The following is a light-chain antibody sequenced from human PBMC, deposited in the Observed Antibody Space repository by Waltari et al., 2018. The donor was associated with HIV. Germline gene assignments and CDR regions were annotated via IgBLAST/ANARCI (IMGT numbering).Light chain of an antibody. J-gene: IGLJ3*02. Sequence: SVLTQPPSASGTPGQRVTISCSGSSSNIESYPVSWYQQLPGTAPKLLLYSNNQRPSGVPDRFSGSKSGTSASLAISGLQSEDEADFYCAAWDDSLNGWVFGGGTKLTVL. V-gene: IGLV1-44*01. CDR1: SSNIESYP. CDR2: SNN. CDR3: AAWDDSLNGWV.